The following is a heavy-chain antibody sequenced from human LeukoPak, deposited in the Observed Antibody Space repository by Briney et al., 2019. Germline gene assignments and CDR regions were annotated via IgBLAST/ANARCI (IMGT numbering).Heavy chain of an antibody. CDR3: ARSRLRKFDY. CDR2: INHSGST. V-gene: IGHV4-34*01. J-gene: IGHJ4*02. CDR1: GGSFSGYY. Sequence: SETLSLTCAVYGGSFSGYYWSWIRQPPGKGLEWIGAINHSGSTNYTPSLKSRVTISVDTSKNQFSLKLRSVTAADTAVYYCARSRLRKFDYWGQGTLVTVSS. D-gene: IGHD1-14*01.